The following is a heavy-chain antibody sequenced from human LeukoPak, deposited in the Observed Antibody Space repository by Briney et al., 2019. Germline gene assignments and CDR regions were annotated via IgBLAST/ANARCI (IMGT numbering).Heavy chain of an antibody. CDR1: GGSISSYY. D-gene: IGHD3-22*01. V-gene: IGHV4-4*07. Sequence: PSETLSLTCTVSGGSISSYYWSWIRQPAGKGLEWIRRIYTSGSTNYNPSLKSRVTMSVDTSKNQFSLKLSSVTAADTAVYYCAAYYYDSSGYYATFDYWGQGTLVTVSS. CDR2: IYTSGST. J-gene: IGHJ4*02. CDR3: AAYYYDSSGYYATFDY.